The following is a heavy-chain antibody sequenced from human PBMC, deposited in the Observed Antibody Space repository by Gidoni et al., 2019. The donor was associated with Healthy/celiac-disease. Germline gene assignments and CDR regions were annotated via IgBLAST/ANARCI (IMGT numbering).Heavy chain of an antibody. CDR3: AKIVDSSSWYRS. J-gene: IGHJ4*02. CDR2: IYYSGST. Sequence: QLQLQESGPGLVKPSETLSLTCTVSGGSISSSSYYWGWIRQPPGKGLEWIGSIYYSGSTYYNPSLKSRVTISVDTSKNQFSLKLSSVTAADTAVYYCAKIVDSSSWYRSWGQGTLVTVSS. CDR1: GGSISSSSYY. V-gene: IGHV4-39*01. D-gene: IGHD6-13*01.